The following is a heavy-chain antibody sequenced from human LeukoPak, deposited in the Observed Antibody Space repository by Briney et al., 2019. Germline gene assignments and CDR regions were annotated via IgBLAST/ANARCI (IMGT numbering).Heavy chain of an antibody. Sequence: GGSLRLSCAASGFTFSSNWMSWVRQAPGKGLEWVANIQQDGSEKSYVDSVKSRFTISRDNAKNSVYLQMNSLRAEDTAVYYCARGRYYDFYPWGQGTLVTVSS. V-gene: IGHV3-7*02. CDR1: GFTFSSNW. J-gene: IGHJ5*02. CDR2: IQQDGSEK. CDR3: ARGRYYDFYP. D-gene: IGHD3-3*01.